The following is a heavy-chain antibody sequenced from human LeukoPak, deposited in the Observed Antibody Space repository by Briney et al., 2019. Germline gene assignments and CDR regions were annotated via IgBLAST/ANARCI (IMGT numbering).Heavy chain of an antibody. J-gene: IGHJ4*02. V-gene: IGHV4-61*02. CDR1: GGSISSGSYY. D-gene: IGHD3-22*01. Sequence: SQTLSLTCTVSGGSISSGSYYWSWIRQPAGKGLEWIGRIYTSGSTNYNPSLKSRVTISVDTSKNQFSLKLSSVTAADTAVYFCARGGRLLGKFDYWGQGTLVTVSS. CDR2: IYTSGST. CDR3: ARGGRLLGKFDY.